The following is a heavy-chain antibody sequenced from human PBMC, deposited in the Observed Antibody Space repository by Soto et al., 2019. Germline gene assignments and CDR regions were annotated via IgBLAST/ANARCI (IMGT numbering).Heavy chain of an antibody. V-gene: IGHV1-46*01. CDR3: GRGPRLAITIFGVVTSGSHYFDY. Sequence: ASVKVSCKASGYTFTSYYMHWVRQAPGQGLEWMGIINPSGGSTSYAQKFQGRVTMTRDTSTSTVYMELSSLRSEDTAVYYCGRGPRLAITIFGVVTSGSHYFDYWGQGTLVTVSS. J-gene: IGHJ4*02. CDR2: INPSGGST. CDR1: GYTFTSYY. D-gene: IGHD3-3*01.